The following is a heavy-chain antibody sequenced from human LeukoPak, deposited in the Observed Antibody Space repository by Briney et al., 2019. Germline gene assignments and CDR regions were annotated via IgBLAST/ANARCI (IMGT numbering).Heavy chain of an antibody. Sequence: GGSLRLSCAASGFTFSTYAMSCVRQSPGKGLEWVSAISGGGGSTYYADSVKGRFTISRDNSKNTLYLQMNSLRAEDTAVYYCAKFYDISTGYFDSWGQGTLVTVSS. CDR3: AKFYDISTGYFDS. D-gene: IGHD3-9*01. CDR2: ISGGGGST. J-gene: IGHJ4*02. V-gene: IGHV3-23*01. CDR1: GFTFSTYA.